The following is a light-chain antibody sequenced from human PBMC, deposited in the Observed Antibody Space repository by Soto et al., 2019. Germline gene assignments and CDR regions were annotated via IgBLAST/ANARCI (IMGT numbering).Light chain of an antibody. CDR3: LQHSSYPYS. CDR2: GAS. Sequence: DIQMTQSPSSLSASVGDRVTITCRASQGIRDRLGWYQKKPGKAPKRLIDGASSLQSGVPSRFSGSRSGTEFTLTISSLQAEDSAAYYCLQHSSYPYSFGKGTKLEIK. V-gene: IGKV1-17*01. CDR1: QGIRDR. J-gene: IGKJ2*03.